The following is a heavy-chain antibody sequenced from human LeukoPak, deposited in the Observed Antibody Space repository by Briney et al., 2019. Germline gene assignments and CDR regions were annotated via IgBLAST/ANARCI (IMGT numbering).Heavy chain of an antibody. CDR3: ATAHYYGSGSYYNGDNYFDY. V-gene: IGHV1-24*01. J-gene: IGHJ4*02. CDR2: FATEDGET. CDR1: GYTLTELS. Sequence: ASVKVSCKVSGYTLTELSMHWVRQAPGKGLEWMGGFATEDGETIYAQKFQGRVTMTEDTSTDTAYMELSSLRSEDTAVYYCATAHYYGSGSYYNGDNYFDYWGQGTLVTVSS. D-gene: IGHD3-10*01.